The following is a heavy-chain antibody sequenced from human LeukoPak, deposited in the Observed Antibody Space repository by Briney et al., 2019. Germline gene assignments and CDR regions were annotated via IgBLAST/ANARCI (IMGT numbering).Heavy chain of an antibody. CDR1: GFTFSSYA. CDR2: ISGSGDST. D-gene: IGHD6-19*01. CDR3: AKTPHGYSSGWNYFDY. Sequence: GGSLRLSCAASGFTFSSYAINWVRQAPGTGLEWVSAISGSGDSTFYADSVKGRFTISRDNSKNTLYLQMNSLGAEDTAVYYCAKTPHGYSSGWNYFDYWGQGTLVTVSS. V-gene: IGHV3-23*01. J-gene: IGHJ4*02.